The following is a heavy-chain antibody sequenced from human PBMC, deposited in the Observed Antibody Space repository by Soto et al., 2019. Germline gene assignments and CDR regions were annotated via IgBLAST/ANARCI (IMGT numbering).Heavy chain of an antibody. J-gene: IGHJ4*02. V-gene: IGHV4-59*01. CDR3: ARTVLGGRLDY. Sequence: AAATLSPTWPLCWGSIRSFYCRWVRQPPGKGLEWIGYIYYSGSTNYNPSLKSRVTISVDTSKNQFSLKLSSVTAADTAVYYCARTVLGGRLDYWGQGTLVTVSS. D-gene: IGHD2-8*02. CDR2: IYYSGST. CDR1: WGSIRSFY.